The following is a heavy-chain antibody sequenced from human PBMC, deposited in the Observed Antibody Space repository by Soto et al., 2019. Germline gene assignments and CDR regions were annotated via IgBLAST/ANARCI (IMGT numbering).Heavy chain of an antibody. CDR3: AKTDYPRTYYYYGMDV. V-gene: IGHV3-9*01. CDR1: GFTFDDYA. D-gene: IGHD3-16*01. J-gene: IGHJ6*02. Sequence: SLRPSCAASGFTFDDYAMHWVRQAPGKGLEWVSGISWNSGSIGYADSVKGRFTISRDNAKNSLYLQMNSLRAEDTALYYCAKTDYPRTYYYYGMDVWGQGTTVTVSS. CDR2: ISWNSGSI.